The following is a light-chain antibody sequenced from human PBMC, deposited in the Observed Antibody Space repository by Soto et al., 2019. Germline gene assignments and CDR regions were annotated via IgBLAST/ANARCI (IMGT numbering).Light chain of an antibody. J-gene: IGKJ1*01. V-gene: IGKV1-5*01. CDR3: QQYDTYWT. CDR2: DAS. Sequence: IQMTQSPSTLSASVGDRVTITCRASQTISNWLAWYQQKPGKAPKVLIFDASSLGSGVPSRFSGSGSETEFTLTINSLQPDDFATYYCQQYDTYWTFGQGTKV. CDR1: QTISNW.